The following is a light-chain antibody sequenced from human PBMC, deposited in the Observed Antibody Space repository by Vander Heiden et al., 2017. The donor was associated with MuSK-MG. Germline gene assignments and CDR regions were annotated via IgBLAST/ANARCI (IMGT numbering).Light chain of an antibody. Sequence: DIQMTQSPYSLSASVGDRVSITSRASQTIRSNLNWYQLKPGSAPKLLIHTASTLQSGVPSRFSGSGSGTDFTLTISRLQPEEFPTYYCQQSDSVPYTFGQGTKMEIK. V-gene: IGKV1-39*01. J-gene: IGKJ2*01. CDR3: QQSDSVPYT. CDR2: TAS. CDR1: QTIRSN.